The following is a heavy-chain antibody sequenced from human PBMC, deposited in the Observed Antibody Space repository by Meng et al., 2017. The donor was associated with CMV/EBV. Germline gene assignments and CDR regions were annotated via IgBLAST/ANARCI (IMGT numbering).Heavy chain of an antibody. CDR3: ARIRARCSGGSCRTYYGMDV. CDR1: GFSLSNARMG. J-gene: IGHJ6*02. V-gene: IGHV2-26*01. Sequence: SGPTLVKPTETLTLTCTVSGFSLSNARMGVSWIRQPPGKALEWLAHIFSNDEKSYSTSLKSRLTISKDTSKSQVVLTMTNMDPVDTATYYCARIRARCSGGSCRTYYGMDVWGQGTTVTVPS. CDR2: IFSNDEK. D-gene: IGHD2-15*01.